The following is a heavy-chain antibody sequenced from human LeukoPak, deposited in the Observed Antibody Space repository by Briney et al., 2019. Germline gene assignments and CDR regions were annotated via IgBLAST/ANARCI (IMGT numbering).Heavy chain of an antibody. V-gene: IGHV3-33*01. D-gene: IGHD1-26*01. CDR1: GFTFSSYG. J-gene: IGHJ4*02. CDR2: IWYDGSNK. CDR3: ARGRSSRAYYVDY. Sequence: QPGGSLRLSCAASGFTFSSYGMHWVRQAPGKGLEWVAVIWYDGSNKYYADSVKGRFTISRDNSKNTMYLQMNSLRAEDTAVYYCARGRSSRAYYVDYWGQGTLVTVSS.